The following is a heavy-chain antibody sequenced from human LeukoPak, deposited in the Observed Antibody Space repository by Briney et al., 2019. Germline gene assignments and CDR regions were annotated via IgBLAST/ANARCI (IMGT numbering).Heavy chain of an antibody. CDR1: GGTFSSYA. CDR3: ATIFNPHYFDY. CDR2: IIPILGIA. V-gene: IGHV1-69*04. J-gene: IGHJ4*02. Sequence: ASVKVSCKASGGTFSSYAISWVRQAPGQGLEWMGRIIPILGIANYAQKFQGRVTITADKSTSTAYKELSSLRSEDTAVYYCATIFNPHYFDYWGQGTLVTVSS.